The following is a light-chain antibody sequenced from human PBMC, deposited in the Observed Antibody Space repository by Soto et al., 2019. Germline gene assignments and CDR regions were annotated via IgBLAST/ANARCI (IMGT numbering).Light chain of an antibody. CDR3: QQYGSSPTT. V-gene: IGKV3-20*01. Sequence: EIVFTQSPGTLSLSPGERATLSCRASQSVSSSYLAWYQQKPGQAPRLLIYGASSRATGIPDRFSGSGSGTDFTLTINRLEPEDFAVYYCQQYGSSPTTFGQGTKVDIK. J-gene: IGKJ1*01. CDR1: QSVSSSY. CDR2: GAS.